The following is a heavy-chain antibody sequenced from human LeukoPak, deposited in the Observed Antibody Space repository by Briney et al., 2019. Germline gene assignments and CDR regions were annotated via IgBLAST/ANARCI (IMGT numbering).Heavy chain of an antibody. Sequence: SETLSLTCTVSGGSISSSGYYWGWIRQPLGKGLEWIGSIYYSGSTYYNPSLKSRVTISVDTSKNQFSLKLSSVTAADTAVYYCARCITIFGVVIVYYFDYWGQGTLVTVSS. CDR3: ARCITIFGVVIVYYFDY. D-gene: IGHD3-3*01. J-gene: IGHJ4*02. CDR2: IYYSGST. CDR1: GGSISSSGYY. V-gene: IGHV4-39*01.